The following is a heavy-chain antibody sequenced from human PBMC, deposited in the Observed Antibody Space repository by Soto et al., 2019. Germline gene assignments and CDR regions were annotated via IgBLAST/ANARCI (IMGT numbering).Heavy chain of an antibody. CDR1: GFTFRSYS. CDR2: ISSTSSVI. J-gene: IGHJ3*01. Sequence: EVQLVESGGGLVKPGGSLRLSCVDSGFTFRSYSMNWVRQAPGKGLEWVASISSTSSVIWYADSLKGRFTISRDNAKTSLFLQMDSLRADDPAVYYCLRGGRGYTRDDVLDAWGHGTMVTVSS. CDR3: LRGGRGYTRDDVLDA. D-gene: IGHD2-2*02. V-gene: IGHV3-21*06.